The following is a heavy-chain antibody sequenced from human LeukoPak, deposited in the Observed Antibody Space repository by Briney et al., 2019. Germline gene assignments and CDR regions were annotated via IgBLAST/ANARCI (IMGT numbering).Heavy chain of an antibody. V-gene: IGHV4-39*07. Sequence: SETLSLTRTVSGGSISSSSYYWGWIRQPPGKGLEWIGSIYYSGSTYYNPSLKSRVTISVDTSKNQFSLKLSSVTAADTAVYYCARQLRYFDWLLYGSFDYWGQGTLVTVSS. CDR3: ARQLRYFDWLLYGSFDY. J-gene: IGHJ4*02. CDR2: IYYSGST. CDR1: GGSISSSSYY. D-gene: IGHD3-9*01.